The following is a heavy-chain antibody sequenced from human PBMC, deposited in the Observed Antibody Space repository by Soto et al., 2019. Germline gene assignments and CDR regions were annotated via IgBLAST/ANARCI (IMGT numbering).Heavy chain of an antibody. J-gene: IGHJ5*02. V-gene: IGHV3-74*01. CDR3: ETVFDR. CDR1: GFTLRSHR. CDR2: IDTDGGGT. Sequence: EVQLVESGGGLVQPGGSLRVSCAASGFTLRSHRIHWVRQAPGKGLEWVSRIDTDGGGTSYADSVKGRFTSSTDNAKNTVYLQMNGLRAVDTAVYYCETVFDRWGQGTLVTVSS.